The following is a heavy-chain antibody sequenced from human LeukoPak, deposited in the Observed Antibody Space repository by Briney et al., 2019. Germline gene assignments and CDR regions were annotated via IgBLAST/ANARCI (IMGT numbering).Heavy chain of an antibody. J-gene: IGHJ4*02. CDR2: IIPIFGTA. Sequence: SVKVSCKASGGTFSSYAISWVRQAPGQGLEWMGGIIPIFGTANYAQKFQGRVTITADKSTSTAYMELSSLRSEDTAVYYCARSIAVAGIEEGFDYGGQGTLVTVSS. V-gene: IGHV1-69*06. CDR1: GGTFSSYA. D-gene: IGHD6-19*01. CDR3: ARSIAVAGIEEGFDY.